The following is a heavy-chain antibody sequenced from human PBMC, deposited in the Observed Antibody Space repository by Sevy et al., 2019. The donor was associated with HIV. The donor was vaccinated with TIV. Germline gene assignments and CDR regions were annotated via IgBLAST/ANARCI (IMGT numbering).Heavy chain of an antibody. J-gene: IGHJ6*02. CDR1: GSSFESFA. D-gene: IGHD3-10*01. CDR3: TRGSGIDYYEKGMDL. Sequence: GGSLRLSCAASGSSFESFAMNWVRQAPGKGLEWVAYISKSSGYIYYADSVKGRFTISRDNAKKSLFLEMNGLGAEDTAIYYCTRGSGIDYYEKGMDLWGQGTTVTVSS. V-gene: IGHV3-21*04. CDR2: ISKSSGYI.